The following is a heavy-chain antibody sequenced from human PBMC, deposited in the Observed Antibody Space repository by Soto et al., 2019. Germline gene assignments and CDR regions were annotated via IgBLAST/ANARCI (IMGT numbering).Heavy chain of an antibody. CDR3: ARVLYVDTAMEYFDY. V-gene: IGHV1-69*13. CDR2: IIPIFGTA. D-gene: IGHD5-18*01. J-gene: IGHJ4*02. Sequence: SVKVSCKASGGTFSSYAISWVRQAPGQGLEWMGGIIPIFGTANYAQKFQGRVTITADESTSTAYMELSSLRSEDTAVYYCARVLYVDTAMEYFDYWGQGTLVTVSS. CDR1: GGTFSSYA.